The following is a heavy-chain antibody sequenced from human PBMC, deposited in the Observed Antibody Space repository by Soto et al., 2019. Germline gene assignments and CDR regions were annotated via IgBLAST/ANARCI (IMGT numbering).Heavy chain of an antibody. Sequence: PGGSLRLSCAASGCTFSSYWMHWVRQAPGKGLVWVSRINSDGSSTSYADSVKGRFTISRDNAKNTLYLQMNSLRAEDTAVYYCARDSDEVYYDSSGYLFYWGQGTLVTVSS. V-gene: IGHV3-74*01. CDR2: INSDGSST. D-gene: IGHD3-22*01. CDR1: GCTFSSYW. J-gene: IGHJ4*02. CDR3: ARDSDEVYYDSSGYLFY.